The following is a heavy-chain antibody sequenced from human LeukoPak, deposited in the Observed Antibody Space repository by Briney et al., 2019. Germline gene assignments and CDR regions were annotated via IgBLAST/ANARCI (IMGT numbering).Heavy chain of an antibody. V-gene: IGHV1-46*01. D-gene: IGHD1-26*01. Sequence: ASVKVSCKASGGTFSSYAISWVRQAPGQGLEWMGIINPSGGSTSYAQKFQGRVTMTRDTSTSTVYMELSSLRSEDTAVYYCARENGELQDYWGQGTLVTVSS. CDR1: GGTFSSYA. CDR3: ARENGELQDY. J-gene: IGHJ4*02. CDR2: INPSGGST.